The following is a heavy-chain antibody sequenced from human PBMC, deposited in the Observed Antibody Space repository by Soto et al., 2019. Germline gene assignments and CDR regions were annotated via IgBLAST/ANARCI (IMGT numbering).Heavy chain of an antibody. D-gene: IGHD1-20*01. J-gene: IGHJ4*02. CDR1: GYSFTNFP. CDR3: VRQSTITFDY. V-gene: IGHV1-3*01. CDR2: INGGNGNT. Sequence: GASVKVSCKASGYSFTNFPINWVRQAPGQRLEWMGWINGGNGNTQYSQKFQGRVIISRDTSASTAYMELSSLRSEDTAVYYCVRQSTITFDYWGLGTLVTVSS.